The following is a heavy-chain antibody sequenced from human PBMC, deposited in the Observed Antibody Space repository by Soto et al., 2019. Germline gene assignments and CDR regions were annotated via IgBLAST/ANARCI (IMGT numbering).Heavy chain of an antibody. D-gene: IGHD6-19*01. J-gene: IGHJ3*01. CDR1: GDSLTSLW. CDR3: ASGGHASGHYAFEV. Sequence: GVPLKISCNVSGDSLTSLWIQWVLQMPGKGLVWLGRIDPGDSVTPYNPSFQGHVTMSADKSIISAYLQWSSLKASDTAMYYCASGGHASGHYAFEVWDLGTMVTVSS. V-gene: IGHV5-10-1*01. CDR2: IDPGDSVT.